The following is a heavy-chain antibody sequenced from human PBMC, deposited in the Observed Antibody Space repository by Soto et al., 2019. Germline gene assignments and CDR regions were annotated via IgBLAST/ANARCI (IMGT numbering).Heavy chain of an antibody. J-gene: IGHJ6*02. CDR2: IYYRGST. V-gene: IGHV4-59*01. CDR1: GDSISGYY. CDR3: ARQQLIPFYYALDV. Sequence: SETLSLTCTVSGDSISGYYWSWIRQAPGKGLEYIGYIYYRGSTNYNPSLKSRVTMSVDTSKNQFSLKVNSVTAADTAVYFCARQQLIPFYYALDVWGQGTTVTVS. D-gene: IGHD6-13*01.